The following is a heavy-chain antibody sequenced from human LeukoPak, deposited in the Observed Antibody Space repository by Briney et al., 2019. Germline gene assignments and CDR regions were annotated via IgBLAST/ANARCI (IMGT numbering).Heavy chain of an antibody. CDR1: GYTFTNYH. CDR3: ARATWYGGNPSGAFDI. Sequence: ASVKVSCKASGYTFTNYHLHWVRQAPGQGLEWMGIINPSGGSTSYAQKFQDRVTMTRDTSTSTVYMELNSLSSEDTAVYYCARATWYGGNPSGAFDIWGQGTMVTVSS. J-gene: IGHJ3*02. CDR2: INPSGGST. V-gene: IGHV1-46*01. D-gene: IGHD4/OR15-4a*01.